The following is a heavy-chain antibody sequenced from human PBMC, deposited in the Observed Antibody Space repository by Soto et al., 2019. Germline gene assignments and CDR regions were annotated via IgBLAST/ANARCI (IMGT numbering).Heavy chain of an antibody. D-gene: IGHD3-9*01. J-gene: IGHJ4*02. V-gene: IGHV3-30*04. CDR1: GFTFSSYA. CDR2: ISYDGRNK. CDR3: ARAHKDYDILTGYSTHFDY. Sequence: GGSLRLSCAASGFTFSSYAMHWVRQAPGKGLEWVAVISYDGRNKYYTDSVKGRFTVSRDNAKNTLYLRLNSLRAEDTAVYYCARAHKDYDILTGYSTHFDYWGQGTLVTGSS.